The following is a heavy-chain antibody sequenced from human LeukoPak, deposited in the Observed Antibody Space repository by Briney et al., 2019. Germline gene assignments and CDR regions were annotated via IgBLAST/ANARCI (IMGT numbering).Heavy chain of an antibody. Sequence: GASGKVSCKVSGYTLTHFPMNWGRQAPGKGLEGLGGFGLSALDTIYTQKFQGRVTMTEDTSTDTAYMEVSSLRSEDTAVYFCASGHEGVFDYWGQGTLVTVSS. V-gene: IGHV1-24*01. J-gene: IGHJ4*02. CDR2: FGLSALDT. CDR3: ASGHEGVFDY. CDR1: GYTLTHFP. D-gene: IGHD3-10*01.